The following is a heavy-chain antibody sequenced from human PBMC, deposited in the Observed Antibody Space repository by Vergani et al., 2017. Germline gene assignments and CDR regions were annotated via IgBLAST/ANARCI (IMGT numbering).Heavy chain of an antibody. CDR3: ASWWGGVIPIGPLGY. CDR1: GYTFTDYY. CDR2: IIPIFGTA. Sequence: VQLVQSGAEVKKPGATVKISCKVSGYTFTDYYMHWVRQAPGQGLEWMGGIIPIFGTANYAQKFQGRVTITADKSTSTAYMELSSLRSEDTAVYYCASWWGGVIPIGPLGYWGQGTLVTVSS. V-gene: IGHV1-69*13. D-gene: IGHD3-10*01. J-gene: IGHJ4*02.